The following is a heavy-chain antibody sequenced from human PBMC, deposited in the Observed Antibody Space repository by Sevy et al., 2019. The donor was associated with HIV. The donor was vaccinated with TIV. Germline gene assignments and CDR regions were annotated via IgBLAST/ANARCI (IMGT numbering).Heavy chain of an antibody. D-gene: IGHD1-1*01. CDR3: AKDLAWKGIFDY. J-gene: IGHJ4*02. CDR2: IRYDGSNK. V-gene: IGHV3-30*02. CDR1: EFTFSSYG. Sequence: GGSLRLSCAASEFTFSSYGMHWVRQAPGKGLEWVAFIRYDGSNKYYADSVKGRFTISRDNSKNTLYLQMNSLRAEDTAVYYCAKDLAWKGIFDYWGQGTLVTVSS.